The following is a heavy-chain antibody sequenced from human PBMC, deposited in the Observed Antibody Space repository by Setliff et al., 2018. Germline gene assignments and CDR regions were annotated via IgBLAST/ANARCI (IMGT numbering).Heavy chain of an antibody. CDR3: ARDVFPYHYEGAFDI. CDR1: GYTFTSHY. V-gene: IGHV1-46*01. CDR2: INPSSGRT. Sequence: ASVKVSCKASGYTFTSHYMHWVRQAPGPGLEWMGTINPSSGRTSYAQKFQGRVTMTRDTSTSTVYMDMSSRRSEDTAVYYCARDVFPYHYEGAFDIWGQGTMVTVSS. D-gene: IGHD3-22*01. J-gene: IGHJ3*02.